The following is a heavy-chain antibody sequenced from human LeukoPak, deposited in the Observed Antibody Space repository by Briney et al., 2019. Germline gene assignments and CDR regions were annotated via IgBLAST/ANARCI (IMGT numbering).Heavy chain of an antibody. CDR2: ISSSGSTI. J-gene: IGHJ4*02. D-gene: IGHD6-13*01. CDR3: ARTARGSSWHALVFFDY. CDR1: GFTFSSYE. Sequence: PGGSLRLSCAASGFTFSSYEMNWVRQAPGKGLEWVSYISSSGSTIYYADSVKGRFTISRDNAKNSLYLQMNSLRAEDTAVYYCARTARGSSWHALVFFDYWGQGTLVTVSS. V-gene: IGHV3-48*03.